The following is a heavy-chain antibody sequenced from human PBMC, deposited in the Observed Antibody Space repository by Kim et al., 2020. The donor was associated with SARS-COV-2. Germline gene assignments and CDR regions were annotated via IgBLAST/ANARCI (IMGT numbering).Heavy chain of an antibody. CDR3: ARDGYDFWSGYYTISLNLPTPLHGCFDY. CDR1: GFTFSSYS. D-gene: IGHD3-3*01. Sequence: GGSLRLSCAASGFTFSSYSMNWVRQAPGKGLEWVSSISSSSSYIYYADSVKGRFTISRDNAKNSLYLQMNSLRAEDTAVYYCARDGYDFWSGYYTISLNLPTPLHGCFDYWGQGTLVTVSS. V-gene: IGHV3-21*01. J-gene: IGHJ4*02. CDR2: ISSSSSYI.